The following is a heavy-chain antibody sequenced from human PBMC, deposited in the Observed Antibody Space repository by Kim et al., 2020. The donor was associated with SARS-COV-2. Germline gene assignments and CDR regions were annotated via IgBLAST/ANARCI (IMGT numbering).Heavy chain of an antibody. CDR2: ISGSGGST. J-gene: IGHJ2*01. CDR1: GFTFSSYA. CDR3: AKRGIAVVGLRYFDL. Sequence: GGSLRLSCAASGFTFSSYAMSWVRQAPGKGLEWVSAISGSGGSTYYADSVKGRFTISRDNSKNTLYLQMNSLRAEDTAVYYCAKRGIAVVGLRYFDLWGRGTLVTVSS. V-gene: IGHV3-23*01. D-gene: IGHD6-19*01.